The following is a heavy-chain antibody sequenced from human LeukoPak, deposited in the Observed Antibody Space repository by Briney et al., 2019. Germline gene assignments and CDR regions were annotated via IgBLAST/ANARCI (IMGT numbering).Heavy chain of an antibody. D-gene: IGHD3-10*01. Sequence: SGTLSLTCAVSGGSISSSNWWSWVRQPPGKGLEWIGEIYHGGSTNYNPSLKSRVAMSVNRSRNQFSLNLSSVTAADTAVYYCAKGEDYGSGTVHFASWGQGTLVTVSS. CDR1: GGSISSSNW. V-gene: IGHV4-4*02. CDR3: AKGEDYGSGTVHFAS. CDR2: IYHGGST. J-gene: IGHJ4*02.